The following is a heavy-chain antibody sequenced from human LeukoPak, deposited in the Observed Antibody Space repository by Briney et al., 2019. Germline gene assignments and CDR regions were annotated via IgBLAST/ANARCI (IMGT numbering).Heavy chain of an antibody. V-gene: IGHV4-59*01. Sequence: SETLSLTCTVSGGSISSYYWSWIRQPPGKGLEWVGYIYYSGSTNYNPSLKSRVTISVDTSMNQFSLTLSSVTAADTAVYYCARTKRTHCSGGTCDDAFDIWGQGTMVTASS. J-gene: IGHJ3*02. D-gene: IGHD2-15*01. CDR3: ARTKRTHCSGGTCDDAFDI. CDR1: GGSISSYY. CDR2: IYYSGST.